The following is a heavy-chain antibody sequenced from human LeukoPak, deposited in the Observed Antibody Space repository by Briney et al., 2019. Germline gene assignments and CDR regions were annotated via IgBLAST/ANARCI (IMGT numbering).Heavy chain of an antibody. J-gene: IGHJ4*02. CDR1: GYTFTSYA. V-gene: IGHV1-3*01. Sequence: GASVKVSCKASGYTFTSYAMNWVRQAPGQRLEWMGWINAANGNTKYAQRFQGRVTITRDATASTVYMELSSLTSEDTAVYYCARDWYYGSGSYSGDYWGQGTLVTVSS. CDR2: INAANGNT. CDR3: ARDWYYGSGSYSGDY. D-gene: IGHD3-10*01.